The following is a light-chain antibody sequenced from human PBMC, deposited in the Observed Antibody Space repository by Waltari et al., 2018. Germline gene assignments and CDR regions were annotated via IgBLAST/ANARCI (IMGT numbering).Light chain of an antibody. J-gene: IGLJ2*01. CDR2: GKA. V-gene: IGLV3-19*01. CDR3: SSRNGRASQVV. Sequence: SSELTQDPAVSVALGQTIRITCQGDRLRTSYASWYQVKPGQAPVLVMFGKAKRPSGVPDRFSGDTSETTSSLTITGAQAEDEADYYCSSRNGRASQVVFAGGTKVTVL. CDR1: RLRTSY.